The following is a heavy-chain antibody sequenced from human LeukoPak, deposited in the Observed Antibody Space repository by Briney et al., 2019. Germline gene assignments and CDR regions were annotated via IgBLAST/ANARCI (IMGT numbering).Heavy chain of an antibody. CDR3: AKLPAYDYVWIEPHY. CDR2: IRYDGSNK. J-gene: IGHJ4*02. V-gene: IGHV3-30*02. CDR1: GFTFSSYG. Sequence: GGSLRLSCAASGFTFSSYGMHWVRQAPAKGLEWVAFIRYDGSNKYYADSVKGRFTISRDNSKNTLYLQMNSLRAEDTAVYYCAKLPAYDYVWIEPHYWGQGTLVTVSS. D-gene: IGHD3-16*01.